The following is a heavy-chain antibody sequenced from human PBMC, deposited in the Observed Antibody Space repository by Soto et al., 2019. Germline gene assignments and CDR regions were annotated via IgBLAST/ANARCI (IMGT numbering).Heavy chain of an antibody. V-gene: IGHV1-2*04. CDR3: ARGTKWLRNQNFYYFLYIDL. CDR2: IYPNSGGT. D-gene: IGHD5-12*01. J-gene: IGHJ6*03. Sequence: GASVKVSCKASGYTFTGYYMHWVRQAPGQGLEWMGWIYPNSGGTIYAQKFQGWVTMTRDTSISTAYMELSRLRSDDTAVYYCARGTKWLRNQNFYYFLYIDLWGKGTTVTVSS. CDR1: GYTFTGYY.